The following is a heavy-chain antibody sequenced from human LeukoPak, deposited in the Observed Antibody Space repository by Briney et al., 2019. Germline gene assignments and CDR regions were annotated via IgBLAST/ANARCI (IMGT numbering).Heavy chain of an antibody. J-gene: IGHJ4*02. V-gene: IGHV1-69*13. CDR3: AESGGSPTRPLDY. CDR2: IIPIFGTA. Sequence: SVKVSCKASGGTFSSYAISWVRQAPGQGLEWTGGIIPIFGTANYAQKFQGRVTITADESTSTAYMELSSLRSEDTAVYYCAESGGSPTRPLDYWGQGTLVTVSS. CDR1: GGTFSSYA. D-gene: IGHD2-15*01.